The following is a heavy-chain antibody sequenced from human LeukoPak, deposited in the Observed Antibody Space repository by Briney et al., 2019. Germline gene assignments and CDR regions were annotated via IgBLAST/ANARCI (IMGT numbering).Heavy chain of an antibody. D-gene: IGHD3-22*01. Sequence: SVKVSCKASGGTFSSYAISWVRQAPGQAREWMGRIIPILGIANYAQKFQGRVTITADKSTSTAYMELSSLRSEDTAVYYCARDRGNYYYDSSGYVDYWGQGTLVTVSS. V-gene: IGHV1-69*04. CDR1: GGTFSSYA. CDR2: IIPILGIA. CDR3: ARDRGNYYYDSSGYVDY. J-gene: IGHJ4*02.